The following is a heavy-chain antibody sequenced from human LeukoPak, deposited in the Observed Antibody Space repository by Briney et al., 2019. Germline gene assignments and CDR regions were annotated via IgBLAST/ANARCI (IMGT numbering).Heavy chain of an antibody. CDR3: VTYYDYIWGSYLQPNTAFDY. J-gene: IGHJ4*02. D-gene: IGHD3-16*02. CDR2: ISAYNGNT. CDR1: GYTFTSYG. Sequence: GASVKVSCKASGYTFTSYGISWVRQAPGQGLEWMGWISAYNGNTNYAQKLQGRVTMTTDTSTSTAYMELRSLRSDDTAVYYCVTYYDYIWGSYLQPNTAFDYWGQGTLVTVSS. V-gene: IGHV1-18*01.